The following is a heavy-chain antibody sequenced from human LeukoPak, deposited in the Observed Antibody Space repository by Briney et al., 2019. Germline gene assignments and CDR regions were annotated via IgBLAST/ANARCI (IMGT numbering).Heavy chain of an antibody. V-gene: IGHV1-2*02. D-gene: IGHD2-2*01. CDR2: INPNSGGT. J-gene: IGHJ4*02. Sequence: ASVKVSCKASGYTFTGYYMHWVRQAPGQGLEWMGWINPNSGGTNYAQKFQGRVTMTRDTSISTAYMELRSLRSDDTAVYYCAREGWYHHPPNYYFDYWGQGTLVTVSS. CDR1: GYTFTGYY. CDR3: AREGWYHHPPNYYFDY.